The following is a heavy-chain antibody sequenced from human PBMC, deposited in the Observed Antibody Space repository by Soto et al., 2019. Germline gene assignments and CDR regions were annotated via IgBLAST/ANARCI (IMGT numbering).Heavy chain of an antibody. Sequence: PGGSLRLSCAASGFTFDDYTMHWVRQAPGKGLEWVFLISWGGGSTYYADSVKGRFTISRDNSKNSLYLQMNSLRTEDTALYYCAKDIKETTGGYDSDDYYYGMDVWGQGTTVTVSS. CDR1: GFTFDDYT. CDR3: AKDIKETTGGYDSDDYYYGMDV. CDR2: ISWGGGST. V-gene: IGHV3-43*01. J-gene: IGHJ6*02. D-gene: IGHD5-12*01.